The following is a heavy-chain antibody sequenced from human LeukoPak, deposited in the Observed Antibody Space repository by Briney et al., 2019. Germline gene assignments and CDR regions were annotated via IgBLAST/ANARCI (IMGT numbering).Heavy chain of an antibody. D-gene: IGHD3-22*01. CDR3: AKDFGSSSGYWDDAFDI. J-gene: IGHJ3*02. V-gene: IGHV3-30*18. Sequence: PGGSLRLSCAGSGFTFSSYGMHWVRQAPGKGLEWVAVISYDGSNKYYADSVKGRFTISRDNSKNTLYLQMNSLRAEDTAVYYCAKDFGSSSGYWDDAFDIWGQGTMVTVSS. CDR1: GFTFSSYG. CDR2: ISYDGSNK.